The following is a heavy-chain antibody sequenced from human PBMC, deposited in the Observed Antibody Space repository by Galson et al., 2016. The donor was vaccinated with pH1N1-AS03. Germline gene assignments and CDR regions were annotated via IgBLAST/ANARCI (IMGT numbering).Heavy chain of an antibody. CDR3: TRGMEKGRVIVPTVLFYFDS. V-gene: IGHV4-61*02. CDR1: GASVSSGGDY. Sequence: LSLTCIVSGASVSSGGDYWSWIRQPAGKGLEWIGRINNRGNTKYNPSLESRVVMSADTSRNQFSLRLSAVTAADTAVYYCTRGMEKGRVIVPTVLFYFDSWGQGKLVTVAS. D-gene: IGHD2-21*01. J-gene: IGHJ5*01. CDR2: INNRGNT.